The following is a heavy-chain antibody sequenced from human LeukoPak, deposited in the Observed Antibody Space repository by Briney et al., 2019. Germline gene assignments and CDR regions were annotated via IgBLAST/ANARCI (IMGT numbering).Heavy chain of an antibody. J-gene: IGHJ4*02. V-gene: IGHV4-30-4*01. CDR2: IYYNGNT. D-gene: IGHD5-12*01. Sequence: SQTLSLTCTVSGGYIRNGHYSWSWLRQPPGKGLEWIVNIYYNGNTDYNPSLASRVTISVDTSKNHFSLNLRFVTAADTAVYYCARDRNSGYEFDYWGRGTLVTVSS. CDR3: ARDRNSGYEFDY. CDR1: GGYIRNGHYS.